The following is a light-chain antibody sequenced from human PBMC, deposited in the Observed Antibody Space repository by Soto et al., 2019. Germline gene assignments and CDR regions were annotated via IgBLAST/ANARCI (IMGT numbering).Light chain of an antibody. V-gene: IGKV1-39*01. CDR2: AAS. J-gene: IGKJ1*01. Sequence: DIQMTQSPSSLPASVGDRVTITCRASQSISNYLNWYQQKPGKAPKLLIYAASSLQSGVPSRFSGSGSGTDFTLSISSLQPEDFATYYCQQSYRTPVTFGQGTKVEI. CDR3: QQSYRTPVT. CDR1: QSISNY.